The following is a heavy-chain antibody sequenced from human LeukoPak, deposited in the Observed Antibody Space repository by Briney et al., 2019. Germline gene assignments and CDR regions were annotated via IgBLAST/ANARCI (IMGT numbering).Heavy chain of an antibody. D-gene: IGHD5-12*01. CDR1: GGTFSSYA. V-gene: IGHV1-69*04. Sequence: ASVKVSCKSSGGTFSSYAISWVRQAPGQGLEWMGRIIPILGIANYAQKFQGRVTITADKSTSTAYMELSSLRSEDTAVYYCASRYSGYDPFDYWGQGTLVTVSS. J-gene: IGHJ4*02. CDR3: ASRYSGYDPFDY. CDR2: IIPILGIA.